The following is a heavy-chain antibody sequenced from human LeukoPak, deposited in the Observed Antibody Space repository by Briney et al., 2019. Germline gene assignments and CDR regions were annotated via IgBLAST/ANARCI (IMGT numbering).Heavy chain of an antibody. CDR2: IYSGGST. D-gene: IGHD6-19*01. CDR3: AKEEAVAGHDAFDI. CDR1: GFSVSNNY. Sequence: GGSLRLSCAASGFSVSNNYMSWVRQAPGKGLEWVSVIYSGGSTFYADSMKGRFTISRDNSKNTLYLQMNSLRAEDTAVYYCAKEEAVAGHDAFDIWGQGTMVTVSS. V-gene: IGHV3-66*01. J-gene: IGHJ3*02.